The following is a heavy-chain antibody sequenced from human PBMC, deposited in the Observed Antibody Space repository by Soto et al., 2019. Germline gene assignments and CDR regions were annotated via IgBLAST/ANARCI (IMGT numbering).Heavy chain of an antibody. CDR3: ARGYSGYDGLDY. Sequence: QVQLQESGPGLVKPSETLSLTCTVSGGSISSYYWSWIRQPPGKGLEWIGYIYYSGSTNYNPSLKGRVTMSVDTSKNQFALKLSSVTAADTAVYYCARGYSGYDGLDYWGQGTLVTVSS. J-gene: IGHJ4*02. CDR1: GGSISSYY. D-gene: IGHD5-12*01. V-gene: IGHV4-59*01. CDR2: IYYSGST.